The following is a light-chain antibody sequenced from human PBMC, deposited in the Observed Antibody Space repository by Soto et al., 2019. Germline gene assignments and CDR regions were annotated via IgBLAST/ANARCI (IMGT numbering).Light chain of an antibody. Sequence: DIVMTQSPDSLAVSLGERATINCKSSQSVLYSSNNKNYLAWYQQKKGQTPKMLIYWASTRESGVPDRFSGSGSGTDFTLTISRLQAEDVEVYYCQQYYSTPITFGGGTKVDIK. J-gene: IGKJ4*01. CDR2: WAS. CDR3: QQYYSTPIT. CDR1: QSVLYSSNNKNY. V-gene: IGKV4-1*01.